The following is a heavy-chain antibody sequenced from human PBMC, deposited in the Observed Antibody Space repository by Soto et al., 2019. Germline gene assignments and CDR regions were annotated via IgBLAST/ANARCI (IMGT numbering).Heavy chain of an antibody. J-gene: IGHJ4*02. Sequence: QVQLVQSGAEVKKPGSSVKVSCKVSGGTFSSFAMSWVRQAPGQGLEWIGGIIPIFGTPYYAQNFQGRVAIAADESTSTAYMELSSLRSEDTAVYYCAREFTSNSGHFDYWGQGTLVTVSS. V-gene: IGHV1-69*01. CDR1: GGTFSSFA. CDR3: AREFTSNSGHFDY. CDR2: IIPIFGTP. D-gene: IGHD3-3*01.